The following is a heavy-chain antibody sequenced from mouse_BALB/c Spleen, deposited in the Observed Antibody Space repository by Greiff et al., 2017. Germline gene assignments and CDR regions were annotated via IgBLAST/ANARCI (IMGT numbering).Heavy chain of an antibody. CDR3: ARLYYYGSSQYYFDY. Sequence: EVKLVESGGGLVQPGGSRKLSCAASGFTFSSFGMHWVRQAPEKGLEWVAYISSGSSTIYYADTVKGRFTISRDNPKNTLFLQMTSLRSEDTAMYYCARLYYYGSSQYYFDYWGQGTTLTVSS. CDR1: GFTFSSFG. V-gene: IGHV5-17*02. CDR2: ISSGSSTI. D-gene: IGHD1-1*01. J-gene: IGHJ2*01.